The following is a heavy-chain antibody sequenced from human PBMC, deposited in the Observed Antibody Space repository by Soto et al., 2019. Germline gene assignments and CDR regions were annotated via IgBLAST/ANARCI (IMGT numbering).Heavy chain of an antibody. V-gene: IGHV1-69*02. J-gene: IGHJ3*02. Sequence: SVKVSGKACGCTFSSYTIRWVRQAPEQGLEWMGRIIPILGIANYAQKFQGRVTITADKSTSRAYMELSSLRSEDTAVYYCASRRVTMIVVAHDAFDIWGQGTMVTVS. CDR2: IIPILGIA. D-gene: IGHD3-22*01. CDR3: ASRRVTMIVVAHDAFDI. CDR1: GCTFSSYT.